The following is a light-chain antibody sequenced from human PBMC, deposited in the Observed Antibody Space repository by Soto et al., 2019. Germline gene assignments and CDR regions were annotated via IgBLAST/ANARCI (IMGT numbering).Light chain of an antibody. Sequence: EIVLTQSPGTLSLSPGERATLSCRASQSVSSSYIAWYQQNPGQAPRLLIYGASSRATGIPDRFSGSGSGTYFKLTISRLKPEACAVYFCQQDSRSPPFTYGQGTKEEIK. J-gene: IGKJ2*01. V-gene: IGKV3-20*01. CDR1: QSVSSSY. CDR3: QQDSRSPPFT. CDR2: GAS.